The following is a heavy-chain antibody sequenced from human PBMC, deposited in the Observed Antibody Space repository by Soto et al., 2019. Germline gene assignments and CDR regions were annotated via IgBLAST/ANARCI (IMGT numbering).Heavy chain of an antibody. CDR1: GYSFTSYG. CDR3: ARVNYDSSGYYLLDV. J-gene: IGHJ6*02. Sequence: GASVKVSCKASGYSFTSYGISWVRQAPGQGLEWMGWISAYNGNTYYAQRLQGRVTMTTDTSTTTTYMELRSLRSDDTAVYYCARVNYDSSGYYLLDVSGQGTTVTVSS. CDR2: ISAYNGNT. V-gene: IGHV1-18*01. D-gene: IGHD3-22*01.